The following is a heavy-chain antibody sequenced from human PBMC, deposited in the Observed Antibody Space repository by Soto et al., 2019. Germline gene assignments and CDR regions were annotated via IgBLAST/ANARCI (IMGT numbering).Heavy chain of an antibody. D-gene: IGHD2-2*01. J-gene: IGHJ6*02. CDR3: AKEGYCSSTSCQRYYYYYGMDV. V-gene: IGHV3-23*01. CDR1: GFTFSSYA. Sequence: GGSLRLSCAASGFTFSSYAMSWVRQAPGKGLEWVSAVSGSGGSTYYADSVKGRFTISRDNSKNTLYLQMNSLRAEDTAVYYCAKEGYCSSTSCQRYYYYYGMDVWGQGTTVTVSS. CDR2: VSGSGGST.